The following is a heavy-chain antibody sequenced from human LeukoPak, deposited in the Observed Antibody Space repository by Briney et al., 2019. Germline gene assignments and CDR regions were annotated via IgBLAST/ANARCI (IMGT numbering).Heavy chain of an antibody. J-gene: IGHJ4*02. CDR3: AKGADNSAPVGMLFDY. V-gene: IGHV3-23*01. Sequence: SGGSLRLPCAASGFTYSIYAMTWVRQAPGKGLEWVSTIDGGGGTTYYADSVKGRFTISRDNSKNTLYLQMSSLRVEDTAVYYCAKGADNSAPVGMLFDYWGQGTLGIVSS. D-gene: IGHD5-24*01. CDR2: IDGGGGTT. CDR1: GFTYSIYA.